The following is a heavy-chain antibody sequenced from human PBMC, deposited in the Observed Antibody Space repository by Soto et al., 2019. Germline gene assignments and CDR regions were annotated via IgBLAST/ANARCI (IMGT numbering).Heavy chain of an antibody. Sequence: SETLSLTCVVSGRSMGNCYGSWIRQPPGKGLEWIGFIYETGSTDYNPSLKGRVTISVDTSKNQFSLNLSSVTAADTAVYYCARQRRDFDYWGQGSLVT. J-gene: IGHJ4*02. V-gene: IGHV4-59*08. CDR1: GRSMGNCY. CDR3: ARQRRDFDY. CDR2: IYETGST.